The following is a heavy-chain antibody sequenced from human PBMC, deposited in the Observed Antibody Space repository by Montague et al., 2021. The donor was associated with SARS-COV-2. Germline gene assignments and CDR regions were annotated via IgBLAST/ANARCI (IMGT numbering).Heavy chain of an antibody. J-gene: IGHJ4*02. D-gene: IGHD3-9*01. CDR1: GDSVSNNRAA. CDR3: AREVDNYFGY. CDR2: TYYTSKWYN. V-gene: IGHV6-1*01. Sequence: CAISGDSVSNNRAAWNWVRQSPSRGLEWLGRTYYTSKWYNDYALLVESRITINPDTSKNQVSLRLNSVTPEDTAIYFCAREVDNYFGYWGQGTLVTVSS.